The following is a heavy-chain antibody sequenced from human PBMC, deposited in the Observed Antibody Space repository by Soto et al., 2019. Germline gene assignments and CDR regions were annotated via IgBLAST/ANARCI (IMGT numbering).Heavy chain of an antibody. CDR1: GYTFTSYY. J-gene: IGHJ3*02. D-gene: IGHD1-7*01. V-gene: IGHV1-46*03. CDR2: INPSGGST. CDR3: AMETGTTSAFDI. Sequence: QVQLVQSGAEVKKPGASVKVSCKASGYTFTSYYMHWVRQAPGQGLEWMGIINPSGGSTSYAQKFQGRVTMTRDTSTSTVYMELSSLRSEDMAVYYCAMETGTTSAFDIWGQGTMVTVSS.